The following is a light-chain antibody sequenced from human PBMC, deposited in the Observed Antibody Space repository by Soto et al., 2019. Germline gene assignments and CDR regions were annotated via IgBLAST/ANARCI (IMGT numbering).Light chain of an antibody. Sequence: DIQMTQSPSFVSASVGDRVTITCRASQGISTWLAWYQQKPGKAPNLLIYAASNLQNGVPSRFSGSGSGTDITLTISSLQPEDFATYYCQQTNTFPRSFGPGTKVDVK. CDR2: AAS. V-gene: IGKV1-12*01. CDR1: QGISTW. CDR3: QQTNTFPRS. J-gene: IGKJ3*01.